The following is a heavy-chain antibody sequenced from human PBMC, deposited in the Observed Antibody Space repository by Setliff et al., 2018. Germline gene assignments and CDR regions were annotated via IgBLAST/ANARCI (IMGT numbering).Heavy chain of an antibody. V-gene: IGHV4-4*02. D-gene: IGHD1-1*01. J-gene: IGHJ4*02. CDR2: IYHSGST. CDR1: GGSISSSNW. CDR3: ARVRNTQNGFFDY. Sequence: SETLSLTCAVSGGSISSSNWWSWVRQPPGKGLEWIGEIYHSGSTYYNPSLNSRLTISVDTSKNQFSLRLTSVTAADTAIYYCARVRNTQNGFFDYWSQGTLVTVSS.